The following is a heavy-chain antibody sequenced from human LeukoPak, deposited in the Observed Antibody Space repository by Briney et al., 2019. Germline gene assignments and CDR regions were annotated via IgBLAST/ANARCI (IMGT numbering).Heavy chain of an antibody. V-gene: IGHV4-34*01. CDR2: INHSGST. CDR1: GGSFSGYY. Sequence: SETLSLTCAVYGGSFSGYYWSWIRQPPGKGLEGSGEINHSGSTNYNPSLKGRVTISVDTSKNQFSLKLSSVTAADTAVYYCARGASGYCSSTSCYGWFDPWGQGTLVTVSS. J-gene: IGHJ5*02. CDR3: ARGASGYCSSTSCYGWFDP. D-gene: IGHD2-2*01.